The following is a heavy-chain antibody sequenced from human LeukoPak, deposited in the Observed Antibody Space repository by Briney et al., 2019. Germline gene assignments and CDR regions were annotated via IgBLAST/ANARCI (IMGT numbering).Heavy chain of an antibody. V-gene: IGHV3-21*01. CDR3: AMKAVPRPRLHDAFDF. CDR2: ITSSGSYI. Sequence: SGGSLRLSCAASGFTFSSYTMNWVRQAPGKGLEWVSSITSSGSYIYYADSVMGRFTISRDNTNNSLYLQMNSLRAEDTAVYYCAMKAVPRPRLHDAFDFWGQGTVVSVSS. J-gene: IGHJ3*01. CDR1: GFTFSSYT. D-gene: IGHD5-24*01.